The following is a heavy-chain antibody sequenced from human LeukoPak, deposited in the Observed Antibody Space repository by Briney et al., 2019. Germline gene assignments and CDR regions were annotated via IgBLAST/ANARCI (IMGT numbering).Heavy chain of an antibody. D-gene: IGHD2/OR15-2a*01. CDR2: ISSSGSTI. V-gene: IGHV3-48*03. Sequence: QPGGSLRLSCAASGFIFSSYEMNWVRQAPGKGLEWVSYISSSGSTIYYADSVRGRFTISRDNAKNSLYLQMNSLRAEDTAVYYCARDSVYGWFDPWGQGTLVTVSS. J-gene: IGHJ5*02. CDR1: GFIFSSYE. CDR3: ARDSVYGWFDP.